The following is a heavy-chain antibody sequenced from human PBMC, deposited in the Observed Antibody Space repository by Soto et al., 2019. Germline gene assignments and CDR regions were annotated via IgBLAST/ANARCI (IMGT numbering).Heavy chain of an antibody. CDR3: AKGRSGGSAHYWYFDH. CDR2: ISWNSGSI. Sequence: EVQLVESGGGLVQPGRSLRLSCAASGFTFDDYAMHWVRQAPGKGLEWVSGISWNSGSIGYADSVKGRFTISRDNAKNSLYLQMNSLRAEDTALYYCAKGRSGGSAHYWYFDHWGRGTMVTFSS. D-gene: IGHD2-15*01. CDR1: GFTFDDYA. J-gene: IGHJ2*01. V-gene: IGHV3-9*01.